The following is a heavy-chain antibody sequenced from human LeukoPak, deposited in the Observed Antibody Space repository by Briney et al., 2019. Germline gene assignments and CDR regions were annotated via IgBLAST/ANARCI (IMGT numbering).Heavy chain of an antibody. CDR1: GFTFSSYD. J-gene: IGHJ4*02. D-gene: IGHD1-14*01. CDR2: IGTAGDT. V-gene: IGHV3-13*01. CDR3: ARATGDGYFDY. Sequence: GGSLRLSCAASGFTFSSYDMHWVRQATGKGLEWVSAIGTAGDTYYPGSVKGRFTISRENAKNSLYLQMNSLRAGDTAVYYCARATGDGYFDYWGQGTLVTVSS.